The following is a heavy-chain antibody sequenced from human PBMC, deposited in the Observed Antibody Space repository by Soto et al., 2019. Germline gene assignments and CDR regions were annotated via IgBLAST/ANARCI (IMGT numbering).Heavy chain of an antibody. CDR3: ARGIVATIYGMDV. D-gene: IGHD5-12*01. Sequence: GASVKVSCKASGGTFSSYAISWVRQAPGQGLEWMGGIIPIFGTPNYAQKFQGRVTITADESTSTAYMELSSLRSEDTAVYYCARGIVATIYGMDVWGQGTTVTVSS. CDR2: IIPIFGTP. CDR1: GGTFSSYA. J-gene: IGHJ6*02. V-gene: IGHV1-69*13.